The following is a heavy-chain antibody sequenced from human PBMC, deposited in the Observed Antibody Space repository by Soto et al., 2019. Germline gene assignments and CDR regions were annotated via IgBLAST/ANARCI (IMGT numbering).Heavy chain of an antibody. CDR2: IYSGGST. Sequence: EVQLVESGGGLVQPGGSLRLSCAASGFTVSSNYMSWVRQAPGKGLEWVSVIYSGGSTYYADSVKGRFTISRDNSKNTVLLQRNGRGGEDTAGYYWGRGAGGGGGQGTLVTVSS. CDR1: GFTVSSNY. J-gene: IGHJ4*02. V-gene: IGHV3-66*01. CDR3: GRGAGGG. D-gene: IGHD3-10*01.